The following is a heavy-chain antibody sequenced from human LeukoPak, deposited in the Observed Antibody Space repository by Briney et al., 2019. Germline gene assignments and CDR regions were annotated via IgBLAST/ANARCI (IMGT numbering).Heavy chain of an antibody. J-gene: IGHJ4*02. V-gene: IGHV3-7*01. D-gene: IGHD3-22*01. CDR1: GFSMSVYW. Sequence: SGGSLRLSCEASGFSMSVYWMSWVRQAPGKGLEWVGNIKQDGSERNYVDSVKGRFTISRDNAKKSLYLQMNSLRAEDTAVYYCARDWGAYYHFFDYWGPGTLVTVSS. CDR2: IKQDGSER. CDR3: ARDWGAYYHFFDY.